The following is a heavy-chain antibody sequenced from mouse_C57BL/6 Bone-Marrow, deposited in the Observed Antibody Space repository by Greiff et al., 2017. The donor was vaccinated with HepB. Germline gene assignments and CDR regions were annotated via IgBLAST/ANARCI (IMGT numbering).Heavy chain of an antibody. Sequence: EVKLMESGGGLVQPGESLKLSCESNEYEFPSHDMSWVRKTPEKRLELVAAINSDGGSTYYPDTMERRFTISRDNTKKALYLQMSSLRSEDTALYYCARPKSYYYYAMDYWGQGTSVTVSS. CDR1: EYEFPSHD. D-gene: IGHD1-1*01. CDR2: INSDGGST. CDR3: ARPKSYYYYAMDY. J-gene: IGHJ4*01. V-gene: IGHV5-2*01.